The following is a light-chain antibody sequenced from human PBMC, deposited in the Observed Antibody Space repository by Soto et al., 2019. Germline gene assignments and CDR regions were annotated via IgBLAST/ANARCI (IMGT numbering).Light chain of an antibody. V-gene: IGKV1-13*02. CDR3: QQPETYPLT. Sequence: AIQVTQSPSSLSASVGDTVTITCRASQGISSAFAWYQQKPGKVPRLLIYDVFNLQSGVPSRFSGSGSGTDFTLTISRLQPEDFATYYCQQPETYPLTFGQGTRLEVK. CDR2: DVF. CDR1: QGISSA. J-gene: IGKJ5*01.